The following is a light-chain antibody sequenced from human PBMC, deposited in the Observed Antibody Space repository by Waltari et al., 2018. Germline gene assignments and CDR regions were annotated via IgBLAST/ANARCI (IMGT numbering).Light chain of an antibody. Sequence: QPVLTQPPSVSGAPGQRVTISCTGSNSNIRADYAVHWYQQLPGTAPKLLLTGASHRPSGVPDRFSGSKSGTSASLAITGLQAEDEGDFYCQSYDGSLSGWVFGTGTTVTVL. CDR1: NSNIRADYA. CDR3: QSYDGSLSGWV. V-gene: IGLV1-40*01. J-gene: IGLJ1*01. CDR2: GAS.